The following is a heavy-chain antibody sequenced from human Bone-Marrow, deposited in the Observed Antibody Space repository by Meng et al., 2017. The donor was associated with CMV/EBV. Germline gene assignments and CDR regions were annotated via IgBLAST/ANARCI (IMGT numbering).Heavy chain of an antibody. CDR1: GGSIRSGGYY. CDR3: ARVRNNWFDP. CDR2: IYYSERT. V-gene: IGHV4-31*03. J-gene: IGHJ5*02. Sequence: LPCTVSGGSIRSGGYYWSGIRQHPGKGLEWIGYIYYSERTYYNPSLKSRVTISVDTSKNQFSLKLSSVTAADTAVYYCARVRNNWFDPWGQGTLVTVSS.